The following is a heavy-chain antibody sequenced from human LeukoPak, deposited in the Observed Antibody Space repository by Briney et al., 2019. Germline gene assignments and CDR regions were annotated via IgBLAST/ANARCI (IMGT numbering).Heavy chain of an antibody. V-gene: IGHV3-30*02. J-gene: IGHJ4*02. CDR1: GFTFSSYG. Sequence: GGSLRLSCAASGFTFSSYGMHWVRQAPGKGLEWVAFIRYDGGNKYYADSVKGRFTISRDSSKNTLYVQMNSLRLEDTAVYYCARGYSSGWFDYWGQGTLVTVSS. CDR2: IRYDGGNK. CDR3: ARGYSSGWFDY. D-gene: IGHD6-19*01.